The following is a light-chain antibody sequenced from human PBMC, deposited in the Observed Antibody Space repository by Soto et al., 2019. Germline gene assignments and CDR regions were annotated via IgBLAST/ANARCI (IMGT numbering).Light chain of an antibody. V-gene: IGLV1-44*01. CDR2: SNN. J-gene: IGLJ1*01. CDR1: SSNIGSNT. CDR3: AAWDDSLNGQV. Sequence: LTQPPSASGTPGQRVTISCSGSSSNIGSNTVNWYQQLPGTAPKLLIYSNNQRPSGVPDRFSGSKSGTSASLAISGLQSEDEADYYCAAWDDSLNGQVFGTGTKVTVL.